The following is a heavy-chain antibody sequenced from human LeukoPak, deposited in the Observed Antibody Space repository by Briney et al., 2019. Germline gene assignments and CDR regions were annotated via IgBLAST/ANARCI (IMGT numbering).Heavy chain of an antibody. V-gene: IGHV1-18*01. J-gene: IGHJ4*02. Sequence: ASVKVSCKASGYTFTSYGISWVRQAPGQGLEWMGWISAYNGNTNYAQKLQGRVTMATDTSTSTAYMELRSLRSDDTAVYYCARDRGPASGGSVDYWGQGTLVTVSS. CDR1: GYTFTSYG. D-gene: IGHD2-15*01. CDR2: ISAYNGNT. CDR3: ARDRGPASGGSVDY.